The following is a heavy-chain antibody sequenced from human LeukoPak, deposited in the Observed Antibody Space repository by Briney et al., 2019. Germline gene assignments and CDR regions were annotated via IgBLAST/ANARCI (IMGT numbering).Heavy chain of an antibody. CDR2: ISTSSSYI. J-gene: IGHJ5*02. CDR3: ARGSSNIAARNNWFDP. V-gene: IGHV3-21*01. D-gene: IGHD6-6*01. CDR1: GFTFSSYS. Sequence: GGSLRLSCAASGFTFSSYSMNWLRQAPGKGLEWVSSISTSSSYINYADSVKGRFTISRDNAKNSLYLQMNTLRAEDTAVYYCARGSSNIAARNNWFDPWGQGTLVTVSS.